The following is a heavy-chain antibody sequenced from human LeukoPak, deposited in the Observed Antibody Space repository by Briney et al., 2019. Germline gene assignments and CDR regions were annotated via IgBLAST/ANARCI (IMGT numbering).Heavy chain of an antibody. J-gene: IGHJ4*02. Sequence: GGSLRLSCAASGFTFSTYAMSWVRRTPGKGLEWVSAITGGGGTTYYADSVKGRFTISRDNSKNTLYLQMNSLRAEDTAVSYCAKDPPILRWSFDYWGQGTLVTVYS. V-gene: IGHV3-23*01. D-gene: IGHD4-23*01. CDR3: AKDPPILRWSFDY. CDR1: GFTFSTYA. CDR2: ITGGGGTT.